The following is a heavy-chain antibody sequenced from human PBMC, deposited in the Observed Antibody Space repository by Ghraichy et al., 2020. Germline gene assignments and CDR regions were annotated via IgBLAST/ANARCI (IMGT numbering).Heavy chain of an antibody. CDR3: ANLGNTYGNAFDI. J-gene: IGHJ3*02. V-gene: IGHV4-59*01. D-gene: IGHD5-18*01. Sequence: SETLSLTCTISGGSIGSNFWCWIRQPPGKGLEWIGHYYYSGRTDYSPSLRSRVTISVDTSKNQFSLKMTSVTAADTALYYCANLGNTYGNAFDIWGQGTRVTVSS. CDR2: YYYSGRT. CDR1: GGSIGSNF.